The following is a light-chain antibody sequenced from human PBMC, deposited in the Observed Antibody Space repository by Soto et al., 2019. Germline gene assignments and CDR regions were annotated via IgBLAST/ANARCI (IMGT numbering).Light chain of an antibody. CDR2: KVS. V-gene: IGKV2-30*01. J-gene: IGKJ2*01. Sequence: DVVMTQSPLSLPVTLGQPASISCRSSQSLVYSDGNTYLNWFQQRPGHSPRRLIYKVSNRDSGVPDRLSGSGSRTNFTLKISSVESEDVGVYYCMQGTLWPRTFGQGTKLEIK. CDR1: QSLVYSDGNTY. CDR3: MQGTLWPRT.